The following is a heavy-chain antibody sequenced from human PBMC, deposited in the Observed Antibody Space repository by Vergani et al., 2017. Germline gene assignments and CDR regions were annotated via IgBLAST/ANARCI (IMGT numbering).Heavy chain of an antibody. J-gene: IGHJ4*02. CDR3: ARGSYDSSGYSIYFDY. V-gene: IGHV5-51*01. CDR2: IYPGDSDT. Sequence: EVQLVQSGAEVKKPGESLKISCKGSGYSFTSYWIGWVRQMPGKGLEWMGIIYPGDSDTRYSPSVQGQVTISADKSISTAYLQWSSLKASDTAMYYCARGSYDSSGYSIYFDYWGQGTLVTVSS. CDR1: GYSFTSYW. D-gene: IGHD3-22*01.